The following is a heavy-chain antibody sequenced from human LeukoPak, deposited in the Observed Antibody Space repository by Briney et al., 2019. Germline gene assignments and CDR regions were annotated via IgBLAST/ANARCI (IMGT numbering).Heavy chain of an antibody. Sequence: GGSLRLSCAASGLSVSHNYMNWVRQAPGKGLEWVSVIYSGGATHYADSVKGRFTISRDSSKNTVYLQMNSLRAEDTAVYYCTRERRYCSGDNCYSGHDYWGQGTLVAVSS. CDR3: TRERRYCSGDNCYSGHDY. J-gene: IGHJ4*02. CDR2: IYSGGAT. CDR1: GLSVSHNY. V-gene: IGHV3-53*01. D-gene: IGHD2-15*01.